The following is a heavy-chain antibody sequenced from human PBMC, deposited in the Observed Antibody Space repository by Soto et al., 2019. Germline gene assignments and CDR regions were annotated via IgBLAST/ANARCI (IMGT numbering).Heavy chain of an antibody. CDR2: INVGNGNT. D-gene: IGHD2-2*01. CDR1: GYTFTSNP. Sequence: ASVKVSCKASGYTFTSNPMNWVRQAPGQRPEWMGVINVGNGNTRYSQKFQGRVTMTRDTSATTAYMELSSLRSEDTAVYYCARQYDYSTTWYHFDNWGQGTLVTVSS. CDR3: ARQYDYSTTWYHFDN. V-gene: IGHV1-3*01. J-gene: IGHJ4*02.